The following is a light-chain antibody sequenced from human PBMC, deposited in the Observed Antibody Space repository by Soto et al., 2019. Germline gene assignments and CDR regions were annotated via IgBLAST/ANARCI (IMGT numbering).Light chain of an antibody. CDR2: AAS. CDR1: ESISRH. CDR3: HQSYSTLSIS. V-gene: IGKV1-39*01. J-gene: IGKJ5*01. Sequence: DIQMTQSPSSLSASVGDRVTITCRASESISRHLNWYQQKPGKAPNLLIYAASTLQNGVPSRFSGSGPGTDFTLTISSLQPEDFATYYCHQSYSTLSISFGQGTRLELK.